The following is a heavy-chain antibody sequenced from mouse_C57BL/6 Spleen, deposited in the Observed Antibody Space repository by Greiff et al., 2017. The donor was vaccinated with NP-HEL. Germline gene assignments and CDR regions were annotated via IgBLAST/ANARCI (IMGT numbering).Heavy chain of an antibody. CDR3: AGVYGYDGGFAY. CDR1: GFTFSDYY. J-gene: IGHJ3*01. D-gene: IGHD2-2*01. Sequence: EVKLLESEGGLVQPGSSMKLSCTASGFTFSDYYMAWVRQVPEKGLEWVANINYDGSSTYYLDSLKSRFILSRDNAKNILYLQMSSLKSEDTAAYYCAGVYGYDGGFAYWGQGTLVTVSA. V-gene: IGHV5-16*01. CDR2: INYDGSST.